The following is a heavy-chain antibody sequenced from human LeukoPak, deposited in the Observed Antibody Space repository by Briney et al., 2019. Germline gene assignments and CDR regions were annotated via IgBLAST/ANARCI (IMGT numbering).Heavy chain of an antibody. V-gene: IGHV4-4*02. CDR3: ARDASVVAESSFDS. CDR1: GGSISSSNW. J-gene: IGHJ4*02. CDR2: IYYSGNT. Sequence: DPSETLSLTCAVSGGSISSSNWWSWVRQPPGKGLEWIGNIYYSGNTYYNPSLKSRVTISVDTSKNQFSLKLSSVTAADTAVYYCARDASVVAESSFDSWGQGTLVTVSS. D-gene: IGHD3-22*01.